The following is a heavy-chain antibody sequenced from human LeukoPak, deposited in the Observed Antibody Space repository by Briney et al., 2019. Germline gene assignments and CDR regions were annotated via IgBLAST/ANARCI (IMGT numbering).Heavy chain of an antibody. CDR2: IYLGDSDT. J-gene: IGHJ5*02. V-gene: IGHV5-51*01. CDR1: GYSFISYW. CDR3: ARRASDILTGYTPRGDWFDP. D-gene: IGHD3-9*01. Sequence: GESLKISCKGSGYSFISYWSGWVRQMPGKGLEWRGIIYLGDSDTRYNPSFQGQVTISADKSISTAYLQWSSLKASDTAMYYCARRASDILTGYTPRGDWFDPWGQGTLVTVSS.